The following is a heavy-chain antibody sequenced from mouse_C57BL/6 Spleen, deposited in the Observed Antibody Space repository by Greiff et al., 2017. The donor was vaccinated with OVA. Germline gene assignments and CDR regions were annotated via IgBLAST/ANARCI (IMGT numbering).Heavy chain of an antibody. Sequence: EVKVVESGGDLVKPGGSLKLSCAASGFTFSSYGMSWVRQTPDKRLEWVATISSGGSYTYYPASVKGRFTISRDNAKNTLYLQMSSLKSEDTAMYYCARHPYDYDSYFDYWGQGTTLTVSS. D-gene: IGHD2-4*01. J-gene: IGHJ2*01. CDR3: ARHPYDYDSYFDY. V-gene: IGHV5-6*01. CDR2: ISSGGSYT. CDR1: GFTFSSYG.